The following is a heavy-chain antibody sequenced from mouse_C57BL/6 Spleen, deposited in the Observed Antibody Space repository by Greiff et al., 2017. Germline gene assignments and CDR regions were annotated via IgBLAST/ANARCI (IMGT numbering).Heavy chain of an antibody. Sequence: EVHLVASGGGLVKPGGSLKLSCAASGFTFSDYGMHWVRQAPEKGLEWVAYISSGSSTIYYADTVKGRFTISRDNAKNTLFLQMTSLRSEDTAMYYCARDSTVYYFDYWGQGTTLTVSS. CDR1: GFTFSDYG. V-gene: IGHV5-17*01. CDR2: ISSGSSTI. CDR3: ARDSTVYYFDY. J-gene: IGHJ2*01.